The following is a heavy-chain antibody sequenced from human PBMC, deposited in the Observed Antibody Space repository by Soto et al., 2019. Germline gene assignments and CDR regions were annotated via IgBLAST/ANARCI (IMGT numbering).Heavy chain of an antibody. D-gene: IGHD2-21*01. V-gene: IGHV4-59*01. CDR2: IFYIGTT. CDR1: GGSICSYY. Sequence: PSETLSLTCTVSGGSICSYYWGWIRQVPGRGLECIGYIFYIGTTYYNPSLKSRVTISLDTPKNQFSLKLSSVTAADTAVYYCARHQRPIARGGFDTWGQGTLVTVSS. CDR3: ARHQRPIARGGFDT. J-gene: IGHJ5*02.